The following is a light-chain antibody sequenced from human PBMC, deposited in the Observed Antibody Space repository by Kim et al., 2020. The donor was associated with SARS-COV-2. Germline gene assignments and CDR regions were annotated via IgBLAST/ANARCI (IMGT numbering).Light chain of an antibody. Sequence: VTSYCTGGRSNIGAGYAAHWSHQLPGTAPKLLIHGNNNRPSGVPDRFSGSKSGTSASLAITGLQAEDEADYYCQSYDTSLSGVFGGGTQLTVL. CDR3: QSYDTSLSGV. CDR1: RSNIGAGYA. CDR2: GNN. V-gene: IGLV1-40*01. J-gene: IGLJ3*02.